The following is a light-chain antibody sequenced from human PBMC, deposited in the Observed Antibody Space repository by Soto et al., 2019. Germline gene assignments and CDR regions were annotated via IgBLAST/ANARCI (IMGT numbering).Light chain of an antibody. Sequence: QSVLPQPASGSGSPGQSITISCTRTSSDVGGYNYVAWYQQHPGKAPKLLIYNVSNRPSGVSNRFSGSKSGNTASLTISGLQAEDEADYYCTSYTNRYTYVFGTGTKVTVL. CDR1: SSDVGGYNY. V-gene: IGLV2-14*01. CDR2: NVS. CDR3: TSYTNRYTYV. J-gene: IGLJ1*01.